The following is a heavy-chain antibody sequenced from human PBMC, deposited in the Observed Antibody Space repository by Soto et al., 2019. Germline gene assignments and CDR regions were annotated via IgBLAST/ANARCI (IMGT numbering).Heavy chain of an antibody. CDR1: GGSISSSNW. Sequence: SETLSLTCAVSGGSISSSNWWSWVRQPPGKGLEWIGEIYHSGSTNYNPSLKSRVTISVDKSKDQFSLKLSSVTAADTAVYYCAKATLGYCTNGVCYMYNAFDICGQRTMVTVSS. J-gene: IGHJ3*02. D-gene: IGHD2-8*01. CDR3: AKATLGYCTNGVCYMYNAFDI. CDR2: IYHSGST. V-gene: IGHV4-4*02.